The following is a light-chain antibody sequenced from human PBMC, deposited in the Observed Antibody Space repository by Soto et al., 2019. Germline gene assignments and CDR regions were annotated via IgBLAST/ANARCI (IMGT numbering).Light chain of an antibody. V-gene: IGKV3-20*01. CDR1: QSVSNNY. CDR3: QQYGSSGT. J-gene: IGKJ1*01. Sequence: EIVLTQSPGTRSLSPGERATLSCRASQSVSNNYLAWYQQKPGQAPRLLIYGASHRATVIPDRFSGSGSGTDFTLTISRLEPEDFAVYYCQQYGSSGTFGQGTKVDIK. CDR2: GAS.